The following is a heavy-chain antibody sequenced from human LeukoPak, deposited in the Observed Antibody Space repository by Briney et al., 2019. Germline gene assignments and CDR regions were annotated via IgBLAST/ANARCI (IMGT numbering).Heavy chain of an antibody. V-gene: IGHV4-31*03. CDR1: GGSISSGGYY. D-gene: IGHD3-10*01. Sequence: SETLSLTCTVSGGSISSGGYYWSWIRQHPGEGLEWIGYIYYSGSTYYNPSLKSRVTISVDTSKNQFSLKLSSVTAADTAVYYCARVEATYYYGSGSSDWFDPWGQGTLVTVSS. CDR2: IYYSGST. CDR3: ARVEATYYYGSGSSDWFDP. J-gene: IGHJ5*02.